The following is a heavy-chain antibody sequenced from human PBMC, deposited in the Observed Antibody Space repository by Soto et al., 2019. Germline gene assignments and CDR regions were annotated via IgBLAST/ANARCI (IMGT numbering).Heavy chain of an antibody. CDR1: GDSISNYY. D-gene: IGHD3-10*01. Sequence: QVQLQESGPGLVKPSETLSLTCTVSGDSISNYYWSWIRQPPGKGLEWIGYTYYSGSTNYNPSLKSRVTISVDTSQNQLSLRLSSVTAADTAVYYCARHGGRYSRGFDYWGQGTLVSVSS. CDR2: TYYSGST. J-gene: IGHJ4*02. CDR3: ARHGGRYSRGFDY. V-gene: IGHV4-59*08.